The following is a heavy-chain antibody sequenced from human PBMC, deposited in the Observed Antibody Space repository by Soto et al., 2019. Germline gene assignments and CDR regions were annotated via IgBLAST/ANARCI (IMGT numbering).Heavy chain of an antibody. J-gene: IGHJ4*02. CDR2: ISGSGATT. CDR3: TKGGIPRRYNIPKVDFDY. D-gene: IGHD1-1*01. Sequence: HPGGSLRLSCAASGFIFSNYAMSWVRQAPGRGLEWVSAISGSGATTYYPDSVKGRFTISRDNSKNTLYLQMNNLRADDTAVYYCTKGGIPRRYNIPKVDFDYWGQGSLVTSPQ. V-gene: IGHV3-23*01. CDR1: GFIFSNYA.